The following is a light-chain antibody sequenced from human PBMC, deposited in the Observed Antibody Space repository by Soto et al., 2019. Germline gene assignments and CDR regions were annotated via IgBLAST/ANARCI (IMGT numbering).Light chain of an antibody. J-gene: IGKJ2*03. CDR1: QSISAY. CDR3: QQSYSSPYS. V-gene: IGKV1-39*01. CDR2: DTY. Sequence: DIQMTQYPSSLSASVGDRVTITCRASQSISAYLNWYQQKPGKAPKLLIYDTYSLQSGVAARFGGCGSGTDSNLIVINLQHDVFAGFSCQQSYSSPYSFGHGTKPEIE.